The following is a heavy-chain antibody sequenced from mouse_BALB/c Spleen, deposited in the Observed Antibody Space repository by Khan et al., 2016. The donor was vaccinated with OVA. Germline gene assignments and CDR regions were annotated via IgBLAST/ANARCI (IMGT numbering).Heavy chain of an antibody. CDR2: ISYSDST. Sequence: EVELVESGPGLVKPSQSLSLTCTVTGYSITCNYAWNWIRQFPGNKLEWMGYISYSDSTSYNPSLKSRISITRDTSQNQFFLQLNSVTTEDTATYYCARGNYYGYYFDYWGQGTTLTVSS. CDR3: ARGNYYGYYFDY. V-gene: IGHV3-2*02. J-gene: IGHJ2*01. CDR1: GYSITCNYA. D-gene: IGHD1-1*01.